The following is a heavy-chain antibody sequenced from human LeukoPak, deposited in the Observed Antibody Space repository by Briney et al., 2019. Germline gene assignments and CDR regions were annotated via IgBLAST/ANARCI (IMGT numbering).Heavy chain of an antibody. V-gene: IGHV3-13*01. J-gene: IGHJ2*01. CDR1: GFTFSSYW. Sequence: PGGSLRLSCAASGFTFSSYWMSWVRQAPGKGLEWVSAIGTAGDTYYPGSVKGRFTISRENAENSLYLQMNSLRAGDTAVYYCARGGSGYDSDDWYFDLWGRGTLVTVSS. D-gene: IGHD5-12*01. CDR2: IGTAGDT. CDR3: ARGGSGYDSDDWYFDL.